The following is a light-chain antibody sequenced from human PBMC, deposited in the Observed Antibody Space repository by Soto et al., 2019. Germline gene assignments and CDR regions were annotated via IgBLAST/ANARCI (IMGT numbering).Light chain of an antibody. V-gene: IGKV3-15*01. CDR2: GAS. Sequence: EIVLTQSPATLSVSPGEGVTLSCRASQTVPSRIAWYQQKPGQAPSLLIYGASTRATGVPDRFSGTGSGTEFTLTISSLQPEDFATYYCQQANSFPITFGQGTRREIK. CDR3: QQANSFPIT. J-gene: IGKJ5*01. CDR1: QTVPSR.